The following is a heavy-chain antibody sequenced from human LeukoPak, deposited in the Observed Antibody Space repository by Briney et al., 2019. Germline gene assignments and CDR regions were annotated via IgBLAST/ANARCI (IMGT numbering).Heavy chain of an antibody. V-gene: IGHV3-48*03. D-gene: IGHD3-22*01. CDR3: AMENYYDSSGWAFDI. CDR2: ISSSDSSI. Sequence: TGGSLRLSCAASGFTFSRYEMNWVRQAPGKGLEWVSYISSSDSSIYYADSVKGRFTISRDNSKNTLYLQMNSLRAEDTAVCYCAMENYYDSSGWAFDIWGQGTMVTVSS. CDR1: GFTFSRYE. J-gene: IGHJ3*02.